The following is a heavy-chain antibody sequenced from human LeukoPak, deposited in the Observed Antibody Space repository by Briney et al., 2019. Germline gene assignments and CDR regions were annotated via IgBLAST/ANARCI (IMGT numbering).Heavy chain of an antibody. CDR3: ARDRVAAAGMMFDP. CDR1: GGSISSYY. J-gene: IGHJ5*02. D-gene: IGHD6-13*01. Sequence: PSETLSLTCTVSGGSISSYYWSWIRQPPGKGLEWIGYIYYSGSTNYNPSLKSRVTISVDTSKNQFSLKLSSVTAADTAVYYCARDRVAAAGMMFDPWGQGTLVTVSS. V-gene: IGHV4-59*01. CDR2: IYYSGST.